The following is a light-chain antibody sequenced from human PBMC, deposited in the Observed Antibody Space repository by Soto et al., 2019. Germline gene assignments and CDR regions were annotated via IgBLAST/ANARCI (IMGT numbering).Light chain of an antibody. Sequence: EIVLTQSPGTLSLSPGERATLSCRASQTVTRNYLAWHQQKPGQTPRLLIYGASTRATGIPARFSGSGSGTEFTLTISSLQSEDFAVYYCQQYNNWPPITFGQGTRLEIK. CDR1: QTVTRN. CDR2: GAS. J-gene: IGKJ5*01. CDR3: QQYNNWPPIT. V-gene: IGKV3-15*01.